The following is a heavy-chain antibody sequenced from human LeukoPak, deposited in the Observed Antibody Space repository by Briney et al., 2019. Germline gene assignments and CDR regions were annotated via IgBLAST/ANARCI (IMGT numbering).Heavy chain of an antibody. CDR2: ISASGGST. V-gene: IGHV3-23*01. CDR3: AKDKLMTSFDY. Sequence: PGGSLRLSCAASGFTFSSYAMSWVRQAPGKGLEWVSLISASGGSTYYADSMQGRFTISRDNSKNTLYLQMNSLRAEDTAVYYCAKDKLMTSFDYWGQGTLVTVSS. CDR1: GFTFSSYA. D-gene: IGHD3-16*01. J-gene: IGHJ4*02.